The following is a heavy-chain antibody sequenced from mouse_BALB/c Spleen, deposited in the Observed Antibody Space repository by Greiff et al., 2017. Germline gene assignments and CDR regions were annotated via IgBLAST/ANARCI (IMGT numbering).Heavy chain of an antibody. CDR1: GYSFTGYN. CDR2: IDPDYGGT. CDR3: ARGGRGYFDV. V-gene: IGHV1-42*01. J-gene: IGHJ1*01. Sequence: EVQLQESGPELVKPGASVKISCKASGYSFTGYNMNWVKQSAGKSLEWIGNIDPDYGGTNYNQKFKGKATLTVDKSSSTAYMQLKSLTSEDSAVYYCARGGRGYFDVWGAGTTVTVSS. D-gene: IGHD3-3*01.